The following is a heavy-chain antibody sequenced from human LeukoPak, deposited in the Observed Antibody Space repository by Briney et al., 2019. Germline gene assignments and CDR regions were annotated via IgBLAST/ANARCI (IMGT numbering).Heavy chain of an antibody. CDR3: ARDRPTGDYYYGMDV. D-gene: IGHD7-27*01. CDR1: GGSISSGDYY. J-gene: IGHJ6*02. Sequence: SETLSLTCAVSGGSISSGDYYWSRIRQPPGKGLEWIGYIYYSGSTYYNPSLKSRVTISVDTSKNQFSLKLSSVTAADTAVYYCARDRPTGDYYYGMDVWGQGTTVTVSS. CDR2: IYYSGST. V-gene: IGHV4-30-4*01.